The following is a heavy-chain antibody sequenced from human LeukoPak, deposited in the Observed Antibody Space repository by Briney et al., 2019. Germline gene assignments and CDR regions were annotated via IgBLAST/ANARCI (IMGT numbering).Heavy chain of an antibody. CDR2: INPKSGDT. CDR3: AKGRNVVVVVATRNWFDP. CDR1: GYTFTSYG. V-gene: IGHV1-2*02. D-gene: IGHD2-15*01. Sequence: GASVKVSCKASGYTFTSYGISWVRQAPGQGLEWMGWINPKSGDTNYAQKFQGRVTMTRDTTINTVYMELSRLRSDDTAVYYCAKGRNVVVVVATRNWFDPWGQGALVTVSS. J-gene: IGHJ5*02.